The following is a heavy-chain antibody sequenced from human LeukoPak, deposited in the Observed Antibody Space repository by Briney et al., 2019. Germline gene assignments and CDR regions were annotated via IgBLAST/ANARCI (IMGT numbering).Heavy chain of an antibody. CDR3: VKSPSYDFWSGYLSYFDY. Sequence: GGSLRLSCSASGFTFSSYAMHWVRQAPGKGLEYVSGISSNGGSTYYADSVKGRFTISRDNSKNTLNLQMSSLRAEDTAVYYCVKSPSYDFWSGYLSYFDYWGQGTLVTVSS. J-gene: IGHJ4*02. V-gene: IGHV3-64D*09. CDR1: GFTFSSYA. D-gene: IGHD3-3*01. CDR2: ISSNGGST.